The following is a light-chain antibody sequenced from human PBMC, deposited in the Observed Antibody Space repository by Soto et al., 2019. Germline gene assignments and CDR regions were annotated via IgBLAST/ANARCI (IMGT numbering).Light chain of an antibody. J-gene: IGKJ5*01. CDR2: TAS. CDR1: QSIRGY. CDR3: QQGYTTPIT. V-gene: IGKV1-39*01. Sequence: DIQMTQSPPCVLPSXGDRVTITXXASQSIRGYLNWYQQKPGKAPKPLIYTASTLHSGVPSRFSGSASATDFTLTISSLQPDDFGTYYCQQGYTTPITFGQGTRLEIK.